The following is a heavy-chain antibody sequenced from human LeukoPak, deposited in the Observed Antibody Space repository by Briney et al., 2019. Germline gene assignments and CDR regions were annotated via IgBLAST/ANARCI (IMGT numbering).Heavy chain of an antibody. D-gene: IGHD3-16*01. J-gene: IGHJ4*02. V-gene: IGHV4-59*01. CDR2: ISSRGST. Sequence: PSETLSLTCTVSGDSFSSYHWSWLRQPPGKGLEWIGYISSRGSTNYNPSLKSRVSISVDTSKNQFSLRLNSVTAADTAVYYCARVGRGDHTWGSYYCDHWGQGTLVSVSS. CDR1: GDSFSSYH. CDR3: ARVGRGDHTWGSYYCDH.